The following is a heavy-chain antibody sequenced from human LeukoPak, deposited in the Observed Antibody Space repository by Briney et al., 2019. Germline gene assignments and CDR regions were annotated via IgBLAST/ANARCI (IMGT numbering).Heavy chain of an antibody. V-gene: IGHV1-2*02. CDR1: GYTFTGYY. J-gene: IGHJ5*02. CDR2: INPTSGGT. Sequence: GASVKVSCKASGYTFTGYYMHWVRQAPGQGLEWMGWINPTSGGTNSAQKFQGRVTMTTDTSVTTAYMDLNRLTSDDTAVYYCARDIVMVTYWFDPWGQGTLVTVSS. CDR3: ARDIVMVTYWFDP. D-gene: IGHD5-18*01.